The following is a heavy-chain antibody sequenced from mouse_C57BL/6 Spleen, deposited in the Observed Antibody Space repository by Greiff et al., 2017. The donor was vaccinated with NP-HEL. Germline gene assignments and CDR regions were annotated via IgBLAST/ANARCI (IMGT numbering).Heavy chain of an antibody. CDR2: IRSKSNNYAT. V-gene: IGHV10-1*01. CDR3: VSPYSNYEAWFAY. CDR1: GFSFNTYA. Sequence: EVQRVESGGGLVQPKGSLKLSCAASGFSFNTYAMNWVRQAPGKGLEWVARIRSKSNNYATYYADSVKDRFTISRDDSESMLYLQMNNLKTEDTAMYYCVSPYSNYEAWFAYWGQGTLVTVSA. J-gene: IGHJ3*01. D-gene: IGHD2-5*01.